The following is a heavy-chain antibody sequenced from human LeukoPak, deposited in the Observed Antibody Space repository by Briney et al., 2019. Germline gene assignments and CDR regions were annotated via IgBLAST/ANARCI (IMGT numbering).Heavy chain of an antibody. Sequence: GGSLRLSCAASGFTFSSCAMSWVRQAPGKGLEWVSAISGSGGSTYYADSVKGRFTISRDNSKNTLYLQMNSLRAEDTAVYYCAKSPYCGGDCYSYYYYYGMDVWGQGTTVTVSS. V-gene: IGHV3-23*01. CDR1: GFTFSSCA. J-gene: IGHJ6*02. CDR3: AKSPYCGGDCYSYYYYYGMDV. D-gene: IGHD2-21*02. CDR2: ISGSGGST.